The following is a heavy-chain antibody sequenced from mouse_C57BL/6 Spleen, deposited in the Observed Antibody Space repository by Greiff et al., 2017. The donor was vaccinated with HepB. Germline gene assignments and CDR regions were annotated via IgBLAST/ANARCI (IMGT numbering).Heavy chain of an antibody. J-gene: IGHJ1*03. CDR3: ARPIYYYGSSYGGWYFDV. CDR2: INPNNGGT. D-gene: IGHD1-1*01. Sequence: VQLKESGPELVKPGASVKIPCKASGYTFTDYNMDWVKQSHGKSLEWIGDINPNNGGTIYNQKFKGKATLTVDKSSSTAYMELRSLTSEDTAVYYCARPIYYYGSSYGGWYFDVWGTGTTVTVSS. V-gene: IGHV1-18*01. CDR1: GYTFTDYN.